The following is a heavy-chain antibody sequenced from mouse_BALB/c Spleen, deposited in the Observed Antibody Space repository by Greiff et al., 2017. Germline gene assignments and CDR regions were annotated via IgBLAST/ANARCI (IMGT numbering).Heavy chain of an antibody. CDR2: ISSGSSTI. CDR3: ARPYDYLYYAMDY. Sequence: EVKLMESGGGLVQPGGSRKLSCAASGFTFSSFGMHWVRQAPEKGLEWVAYISSGSSTIYYADTVKGRFTISRDNPKNTLFLQMTSLRSEDTAMYYCARPYDYLYYAMDYWGQGTSVTVSS. CDR1: GFTFSSFG. V-gene: IGHV5-17*02. J-gene: IGHJ4*01. D-gene: IGHD2-4*01.